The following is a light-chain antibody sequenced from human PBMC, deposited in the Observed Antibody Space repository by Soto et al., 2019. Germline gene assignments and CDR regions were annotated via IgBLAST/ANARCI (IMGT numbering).Light chain of an antibody. J-gene: IGKJ4*01. V-gene: IGKV3-11*01. CDR3: HQRSNWPPL. CDR2: DAS. CDR1: QSVSTY. Sequence: EIVLTQAPATLSLFPGERATLSCRASQSVSTYVTFLAWYQQKPGQAPRLLVSDASISATGIPARFSGSGSATDFTLTTNTLQPADFAVNYCHQRSNWPPLFGGRTKVDIK.